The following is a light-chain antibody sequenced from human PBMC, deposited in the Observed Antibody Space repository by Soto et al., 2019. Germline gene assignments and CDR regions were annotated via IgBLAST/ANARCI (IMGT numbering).Light chain of an antibody. Sequence: EIVLTQSPATLSLSPGERATLSCMASQSVNKYLAWYRQKPGQPPRLLIYDASYRATGIPDRFSGSGSGTDFTLTISSLEPEDFAVYYCQQRSDWPPITFGQGTRLEIK. CDR2: DAS. CDR3: QQRSDWPPIT. CDR1: QSVNKY. V-gene: IGKV3-11*01. J-gene: IGKJ5*01.